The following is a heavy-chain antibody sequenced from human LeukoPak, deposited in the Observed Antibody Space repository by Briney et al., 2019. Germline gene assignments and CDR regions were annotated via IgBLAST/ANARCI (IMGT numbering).Heavy chain of an antibody. CDR1: GFTFSDYY. Sequence: PGGSLRLSCAASGFTFSDYYMSWIRQAPGKGLKWVSYISSSGSTIYYADSVKGRFTISRDNAKNSLYLQMNSLRAEDTAVYYCARDTVLTGYYYFDYWGQGTLVTVSS. CDR2: ISSSGSTI. V-gene: IGHV3-11*04. CDR3: ARDTVLTGYYYFDY. J-gene: IGHJ4*02. D-gene: IGHD3-9*01.